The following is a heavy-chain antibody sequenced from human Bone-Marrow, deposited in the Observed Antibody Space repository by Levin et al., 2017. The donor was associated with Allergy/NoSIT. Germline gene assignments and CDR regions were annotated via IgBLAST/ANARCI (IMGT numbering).Heavy chain of an antibody. CDR3: ATAASNGYYYFEH. CDR1: GASISDYY. V-gene: IGHV4-59*01. CDR2: IYYSGST. Sequence: PSETLSLTCTVSGASISDYYWTWIRQPPGKGLEWLGYIYYSGSTNYNPSLKSRVTISVDTSKNQFSLELSSVTAADTAVYYCATAASNGYYYFEHWGQGTLVSVSS. D-gene: IGHD3-22*01. J-gene: IGHJ4*02.